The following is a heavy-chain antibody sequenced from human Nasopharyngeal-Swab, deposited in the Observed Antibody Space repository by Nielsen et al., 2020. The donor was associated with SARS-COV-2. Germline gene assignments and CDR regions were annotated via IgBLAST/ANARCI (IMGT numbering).Heavy chain of an antibody. Sequence: GGSLRLSCAASGFTFSSYGMHWVRQAPGRGLEWVSFISSTGNYIYYADSVKGRFTISRDNAKKSLHLQMDSLRVEDTAVYYCARSEYYFDYWGQGSLVTVSS. J-gene: IGHJ4*02. D-gene: IGHD3-16*01. CDR3: ARSEYYFDY. CDR2: ISSTGNYI. V-gene: IGHV3-21*01. CDR1: GFTFSSYG.